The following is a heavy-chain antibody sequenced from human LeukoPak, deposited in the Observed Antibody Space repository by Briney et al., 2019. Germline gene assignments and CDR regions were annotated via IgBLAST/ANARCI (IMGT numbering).Heavy chain of an antibody. V-gene: IGHV1-69*05. J-gene: IGHJ4*02. Sequence: SVKVSCKAFGGTFSSFAISWVRQAPGQGLEWMGGIIPIFGTANYAQKFQGRVTITMDESTSTAYMELSSLRSEDTAVYYCARGQQLVSFDYWGQGTLVTVSS. CDR3: ARGQQLVSFDY. D-gene: IGHD6-6*01. CDR2: IIPIFGTA. CDR1: GGTFSSFA.